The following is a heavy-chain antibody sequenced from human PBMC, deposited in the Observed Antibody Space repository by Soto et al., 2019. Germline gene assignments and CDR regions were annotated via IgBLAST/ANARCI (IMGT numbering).Heavy chain of an antibody. V-gene: IGHV1-69*13. Sequence: SVKVSCKASGGTFSSYAISWVRQAPGQGLEWMGGIIPIFGTANYAQKFQGRVTITADESTSTAYTELSSLRSEDTALYYCARGVRTGTYPAFDYWGQGTLVTVSS. CDR3: ARGVRTGTYPAFDY. D-gene: IGHD1-7*01. J-gene: IGHJ4*02. CDR1: GGTFSSYA. CDR2: IIPIFGTA.